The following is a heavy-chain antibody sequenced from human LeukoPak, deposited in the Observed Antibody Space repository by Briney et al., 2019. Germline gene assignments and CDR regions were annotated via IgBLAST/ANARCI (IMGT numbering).Heavy chain of an antibody. J-gene: IGHJ4*02. CDR2: SSYSSSYT. D-gene: IGHD5-18*01. V-gene: IGHV3-21*01. CDR3: ARRGDTAPFIDY. CDR1: GFTFSSYS. Sequence: PGGSLGLSCAASGFTFSSYSMSWVRQAPGKGLEWVSFSSYSSSYTYYADSVKGRFTISRDNAKNSLYLQLNSLRAEDTAIYYCARRGDTAPFIDYWGQGTLVTVSS.